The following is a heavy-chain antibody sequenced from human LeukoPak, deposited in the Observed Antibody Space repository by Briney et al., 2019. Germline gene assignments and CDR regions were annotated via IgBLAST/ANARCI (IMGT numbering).Heavy chain of an antibody. CDR2: IYPGDSGP. J-gene: IGHJ3*01. D-gene: IGHD1-26*01. V-gene: IGHV5-51*01. CDR1: GYSFTSYC. CDR3: GMSGDRVPLQDDVFDV. Sequence: GESLTLSCKVSGYSFTSYCIGWVRQMPGKGLERMGIIYPGDSGPTYSPSFQGQVTISVDKSINTAYLQWSSLQASDTAMYYCGMSGDRVPLQDDVFDVWGQGTMVTVST.